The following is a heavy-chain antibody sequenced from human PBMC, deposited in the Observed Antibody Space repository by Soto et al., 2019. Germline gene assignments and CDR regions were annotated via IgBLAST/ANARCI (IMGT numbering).Heavy chain of an antibody. CDR1: GFTFSSYS. Sequence: GGSLRLSCAASGFTFSSYSMNWVRQAPGKGLEWVSSISSSSSYIYYADSVKGRFTISRDNAKNSLYLQMNSLRAEDTAVYYCERDRYLVIASYGMDVWGQGTTVTVSS. J-gene: IGHJ6*02. CDR3: ERDRYLVIASYGMDV. CDR2: ISSSSSYI. D-gene: IGHD2-2*02. V-gene: IGHV3-21*01.